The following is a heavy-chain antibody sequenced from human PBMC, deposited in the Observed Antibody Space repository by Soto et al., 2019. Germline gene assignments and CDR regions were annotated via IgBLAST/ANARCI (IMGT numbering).Heavy chain of an antibody. Sequence: SVKVSCKASGGTFSSYAISWVRQAPGQGLEWMGGIIPIFGTANYAQKFQGRVTITADKSTSTVYMELSSLRSEDTAVYYCARGGMANDYFDYWGQGTLVTVSS. V-gene: IGHV1-69*06. D-gene: IGHD2-8*01. CDR1: GGTFSSYA. CDR3: ARGGMANDYFDY. CDR2: IIPIFGTA. J-gene: IGHJ4*02.